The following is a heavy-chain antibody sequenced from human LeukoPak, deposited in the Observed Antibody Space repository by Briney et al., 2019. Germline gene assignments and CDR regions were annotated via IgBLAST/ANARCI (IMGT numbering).Heavy chain of an antibody. J-gene: IGHJ6*02. CDR2: ISAYNGNT. Sequence: ASVKVSCKASGYTFTSYGISWVRQAPGQGLEWMGWISAYNGNTNYAQKLQGRVTMTTDTSTSTAYMELRSLRSDDTAVYYCARDEWIDILTGNSSPYYYGMDVWGQGTTVTVSS. CDR1: GYTFTSYG. D-gene: IGHD3-9*01. CDR3: ARDEWIDILTGNSSPYYYGMDV. V-gene: IGHV1-18*01.